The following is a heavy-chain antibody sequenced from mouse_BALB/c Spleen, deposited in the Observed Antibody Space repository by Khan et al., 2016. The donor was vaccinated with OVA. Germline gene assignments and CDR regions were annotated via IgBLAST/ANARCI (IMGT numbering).Heavy chain of an antibody. J-gene: IGHJ2*02. CDR1: GYSITSDYA. CDR3: ARVYGGDFDY. D-gene: IGHD1-1*01. V-gene: IGHV3-2*02. CDR2: ISYSGNT. Sequence: EVQLQESGPGLVKPSQSLSLTCTVTGYSITSDYAWNWIRQFPGNKLEWMGFISYSGNTKYNPSLKSRFSITRDTSKNQFFLQLNSVTTEDTATYYCARVYGGDFDYWGQCTSLTVSS.